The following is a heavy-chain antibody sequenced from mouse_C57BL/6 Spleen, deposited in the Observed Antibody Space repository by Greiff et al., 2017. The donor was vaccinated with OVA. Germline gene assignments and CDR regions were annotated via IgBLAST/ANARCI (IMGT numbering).Heavy chain of an antibody. D-gene: IGHD6-5*01. V-gene: IGHV1-50*01. Sequence: QVQLQQPGAELVKPGASVKLSCKASGYTFTSYWMQWVKQRPGQGLEWIGEIDPSDSYTNYNQKFKDKATLTADKSSSTAYMQLSSLTSEDSAVYYCARAYSLYYYAMDYWGQGTSVTVSS. CDR2: IDPSDSYT. CDR1: GYTFTSYW. J-gene: IGHJ4*01. CDR3: ARAYSLYYYAMDY.